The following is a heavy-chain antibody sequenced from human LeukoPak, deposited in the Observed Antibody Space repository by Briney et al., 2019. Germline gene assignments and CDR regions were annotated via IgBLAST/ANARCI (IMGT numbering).Heavy chain of an antibody. CDR3: ARSGYSSGWYFEWFDP. CDR2: ISSSSSHM. Sequence: GGSLRLSCAASGFTFSTYSMNWVRQAPGKGLEWVSSISSSSSHMFYADSVKGQFTISRDNAKNSLYLQMNSLRAEDTAVYYCARSGYSSGWYFEWFDPWGQGTLVTVSS. V-gene: IGHV3-21*01. D-gene: IGHD6-19*01. CDR1: GFTFSTYS. J-gene: IGHJ5*02.